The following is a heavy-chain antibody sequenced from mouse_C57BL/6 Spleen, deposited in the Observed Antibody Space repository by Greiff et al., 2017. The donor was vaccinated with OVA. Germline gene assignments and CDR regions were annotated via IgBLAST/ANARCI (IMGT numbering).Heavy chain of an antibody. J-gene: IGHJ3*01. CDR2: IHPNSGST. D-gene: IGHD3-2*02. V-gene: IGHV1-64*01. Sequence: QVQLQQPGAELVKPGASVKLSCKASGYTFPSYWMHWVKQRPGQGLEWIGMIHPNSGSTNYNEKFKSKATLTVDKSSSTAYMQLSSLTSEDSAVYYCAREGQLRPFAYWGQGTLVTVSA. CDR1: GYTFPSYW. CDR3: AREGQLRPFAY.